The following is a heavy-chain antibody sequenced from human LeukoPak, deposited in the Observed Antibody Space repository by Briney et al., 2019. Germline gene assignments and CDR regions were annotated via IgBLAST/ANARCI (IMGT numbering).Heavy chain of an antibody. V-gene: IGHV3-23*01. Sequence: GASLRLSCAASGFTFSRYAMSWVRQAPGKGLEWVSAISKSGDHTYYADSVKGRFTISRDNSKDTLYLRMNSLRAEDTTLYYCASPLSSNWYNYWGQGTLVTVSS. J-gene: IGHJ4*02. CDR3: ASPLSSNWYNY. D-gene: IGHD6-13*01. CDR1: GFTFSRYA. CDR2: ISKSGDHT.